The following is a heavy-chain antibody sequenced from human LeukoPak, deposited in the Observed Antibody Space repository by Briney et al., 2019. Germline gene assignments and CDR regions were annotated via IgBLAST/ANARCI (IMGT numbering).Heavy chain of an antibody. CDR1: GDSIDSYY. Sequence: SETLSLTCAVSGDSIDSYYWSWLRQPPGKGVEWIGYIYYRGTTSYNPFLKSRVTISVDTSKNQFSLKLNSVTAADTAVYYCARLPRYGGYDHFDYWGQGILVIVSS. CDR2: IYYRGTT. V-gene: IGHV4-59*12. J-gene: IGHJ4*02. CDR3: ARLPRYGGYDHFDY. D-gene: IGHD5-12*01.